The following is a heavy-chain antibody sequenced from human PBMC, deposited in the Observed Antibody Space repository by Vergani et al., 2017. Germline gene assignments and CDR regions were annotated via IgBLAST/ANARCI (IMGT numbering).Heavy chain of an antibody. Sequence: QVQLVESGGGVVQPGRSLRLSCAASGFSFSSFGFHWVRQAPGKGLEWVAFIHYDGSHEYYIDSVKGRFTISRDNSKNTLHLQMNSLRPEDTAVYYCARGMTTETTDLDGFDIWGQGTMVSVSS. CDR1: GFSFSSFG. CDR3: ARGMTTETTDLDGFDI. CDR2: IHYDGSHE. J-gene: IGHJ3*02. V-gene: IGHV3-30*02. D-gene: IGHD4-17*01.